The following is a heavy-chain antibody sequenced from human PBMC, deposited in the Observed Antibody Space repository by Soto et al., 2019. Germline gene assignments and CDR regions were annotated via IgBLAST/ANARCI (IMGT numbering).Heavy chain of an antibody. CDR1: GYTFTGYY. D-gene: IGHD2-21*02. CDR2: INPNSGGT. Sequence: ASVKVSCKASGYTFTGYYMHWVRQAPGQGLEWMGWINPNSGGTNYAQKLQGWVTMTTDASTSTAYMELSSLRSEDTAVYYCARDLRGCGGDCYSGPSLYYGMDVWGQGTTVTVSS. CDR3: ARDLRGCGGDCYSGPSLYYGMDV. V-gene: IGHV1-2*04. J-gene: IGHJ6*02.